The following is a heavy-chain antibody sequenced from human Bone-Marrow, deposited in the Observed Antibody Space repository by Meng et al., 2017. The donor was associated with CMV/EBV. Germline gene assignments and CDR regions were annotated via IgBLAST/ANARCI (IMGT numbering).Heavy chain of an antibody. CDR1: GVTFSDYY. J-gene: IGHJ4*02. V-gene: IGHV3-21*01. CDR2: ISSSSRYI. D-gene: IGHD6-19*01. CDR3: ATRMGTGYTSD. Sequence: GESLKISCAASGVTFSDYYMNWVRQAPGKGLEWVSMISSSSRYIYYADSVKGRFTITRDNAENSLYLQMNNLIVDDTAVYYCATRMGTGYTSDWGQGTLVTVSS.